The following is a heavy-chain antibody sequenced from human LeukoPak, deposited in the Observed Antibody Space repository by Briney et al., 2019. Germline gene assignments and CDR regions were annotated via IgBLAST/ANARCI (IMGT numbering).Heavy chain of an antibody. Sequence: PGGSLRLSCAASGFSLNDYGIHWVRQAPGKGLEWVAIIWPDRRNKYYADSVKGRFPISRDNSENTLYLQMSSLRSEDTGVFYCATSPRVGITGAGAFDYWGQGTLVTVSS. V-gene: IGHV3-33*01. D-gene: IGHD6-13*01. CDR2: IWPDRRNK. J-gene: IGHJ4*02. CDR1: GFSLNDYG. CDR3: ATSPRVGITGAGAFDY.